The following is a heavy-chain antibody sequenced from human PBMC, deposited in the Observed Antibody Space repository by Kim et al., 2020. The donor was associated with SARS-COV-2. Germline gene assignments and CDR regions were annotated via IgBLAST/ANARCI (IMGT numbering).Heavy chain of an antibody. Sequence: SETLSLTCTVSGGSISSGGYYWSWIRQHPGKGLEWIGYIYYSGSTYYNPSLKSRVTISVDTSKNQFSLKLSSVTAADTAVYYCAREKGSGGNSDYYYYYGMDVWGQGTTVTVSS. J-gene: IGHJ6*02. CDR3: AREKGSGGNSDYYYYYGMDV. V-gene: IGHV4-31*03. CDR2: IYYSGST. CDR1: GGSISSGGYY. D-gene: IGHD2-21*02.